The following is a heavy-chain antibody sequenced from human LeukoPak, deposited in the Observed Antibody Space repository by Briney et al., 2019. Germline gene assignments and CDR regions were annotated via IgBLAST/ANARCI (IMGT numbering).Heavy chain of an antibody. D-gene: IGHD2-21*01. J-gene: IGHJ3*02. CDR2: IYYSGST. Sequence: SETLSLTCTVSGGSISSSSYYWGWIRQPPGKGLEWIGSIYYSGSTYYNPSLKSRVTISVDTSKNQFSLKLSSVTAADTAVYYCALWGVRGSFDIWGQGTMVTVSS. V-gene: IGHV4-39*07. CDR3: ALWGVRGSFDI. CDR1: GGSISSSSYY.